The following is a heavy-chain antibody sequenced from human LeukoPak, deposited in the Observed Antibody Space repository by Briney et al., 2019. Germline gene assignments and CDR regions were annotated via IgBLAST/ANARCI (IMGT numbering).Heavy chain of an antibody. CDR2: INPNSGGT. CDR1: GYTFTGYY. J-gene: IGHJ6*03. D-gene: IGHD1-26*01. V-gene: IGHV1-2*02. Sequence: ASEKVSCKASGYTFTGYYMHWVRQAPGQGLEWMGWINPNSGGTNYAQKFQGRVTMTRDTSISTAYMELSRLRSDDTAVYYCARFSYPSYYYYYMDVWGKGTTVTVSS. CDR3: ARFSYPSYYYYYMDV.